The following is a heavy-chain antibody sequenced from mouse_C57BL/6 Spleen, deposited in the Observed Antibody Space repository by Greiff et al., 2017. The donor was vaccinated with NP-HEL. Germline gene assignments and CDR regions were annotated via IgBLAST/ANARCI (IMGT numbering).Heavy chain of an antibody. V-gene: IGHV5-17*01. D-gene: IGHD2-1*01. J-gene: IGHJ3*01. Sequence: EVMLVESGGGLVKPGGSLKLSCAASGFTFSDYGMHWVRQAPEKGLEWVAYISSGSSTIYYADTVKGRFTISRDNAKNTLFLQMTSLRSEDTAMYYCAGDYGKRFAYWGQGTLVTVSA. CDR2: ISSGSSTI. CDR1: GFTFSDYG. CDR3: AGDYGKRFAY.